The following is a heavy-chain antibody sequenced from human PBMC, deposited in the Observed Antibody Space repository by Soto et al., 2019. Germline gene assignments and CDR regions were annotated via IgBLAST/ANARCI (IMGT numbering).Heavy chain of an antibody. CDR3: ATVPTYNWNDAGYFDY. J-gene: IGHJ4*02. Sequence: SETLSLTCTVSGGSINNHYWSWIRQPPGKGLEWIGYIYYTGSTNYNPSLKSRVTISVDTSKNRFSLNLSSVTAADTAVYYCATVPTYNWNDAGYFDYWGQGTLVTVSS. D-gene: IGHD1-20*01. CDR2: IYYTGST. CDR1: GGSINNHY. V-gene: IGHV4-59*08.